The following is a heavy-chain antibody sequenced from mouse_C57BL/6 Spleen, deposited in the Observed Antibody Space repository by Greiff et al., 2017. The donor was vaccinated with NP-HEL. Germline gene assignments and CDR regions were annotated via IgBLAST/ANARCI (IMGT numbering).Heavy chain of an antibody. V-gene: IGHV1-4*01. CDR1: GYTFTSYT. Sequence: VQGVESGAELARPGASVKMSCKASGYTFTSYTMHWVKQRPGQGLEWIGYINPSSGYTKYNQKFKDKATLTADKSSSTAYMQLSSLTSEDSAVYYCARSLITTAVAHFDVWGTGTTVTVSS. J-gene: IGHJ1*03. CDR2: INPSSGYT. D-gene: IGHD1-1*01. CDR3: ARSLITTAVAHFDV.